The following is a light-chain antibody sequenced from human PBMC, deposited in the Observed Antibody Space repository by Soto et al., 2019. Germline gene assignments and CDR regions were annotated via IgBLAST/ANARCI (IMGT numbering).Light chain of an antibody. J-gene: IGKJ5*01. Sequence: EIVLTQSPATLSLPPWERATLSCRASQSVSSYLAWYQQKPGQAPRLLIYDASNRATGIPARFSGSGSGTDFTLTISSLEPEDFAVYYCQQRSNWPPEITFGQGTRLEIK. CDR1: QSVSSY. V-gene: IGKV3-11*01. CDR3: QQRSNWPPEIT. CDR2: DAS.